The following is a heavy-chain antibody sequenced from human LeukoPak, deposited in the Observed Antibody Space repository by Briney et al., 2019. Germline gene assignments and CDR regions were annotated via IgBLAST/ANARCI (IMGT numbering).Heavy chain of an antibody. V-gene: IGHV3-21*01. CDR1: GFTFSSYS. CDR2: ISSSSNYI. CDR3: ARVGVRYSSGGTFDY. J-gene: IGHJ4*02. D-gene: IGHD6-19*01. Sequence: PGGSLRLSCAASGFTFSSYSMSWVRQAPGKGLEWVSSISSSSNYIYYADSVKGRFTIARDNAKNSLYLQMNSLRAEDTAVYYCARVGVRYSSGGTFDYWGQGTLVTVSS.